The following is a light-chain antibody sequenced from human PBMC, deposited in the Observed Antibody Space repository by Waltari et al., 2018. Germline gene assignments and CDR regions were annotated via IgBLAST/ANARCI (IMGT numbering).Light chain of an antibody. CDR1: QSVPSTY. CDR3: QQYGPLPLT. Sequence: EILLTQSPGTLSLSPGERATPSCSASQSVPSTYLAWYQQNPGQAPSVLISDISNRATGLPDRFSGSGSGTDFTLTIGRLEPEDFAVYYCQQYGPLPLTFGGGTKVEIK. V-gene: IGKV3-20*01. J-gene: IGKJ4*01. CDR2: DIS.